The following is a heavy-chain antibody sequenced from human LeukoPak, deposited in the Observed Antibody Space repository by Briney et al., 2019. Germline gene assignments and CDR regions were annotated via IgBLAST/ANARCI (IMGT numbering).Heavy chain of an antibody. V-gene: IGHV4-4*07. CDR1: GGAIRSHY. CDR3: ARGEHSVDS. J-gene: IGHJ4*02. Sequence: SETLSLTCTVSGGAIRSHYWNWIRQPAGKGLEWIGRIYSSGYTNDNPFLKSRITMSVDMTKNQFSLRLNSVTAADTAVYYCARGEHSVDSWGQGMLVTVSS. D-gene: IGHD1/OR15-1a*01. CDR2: IYSSGYT.